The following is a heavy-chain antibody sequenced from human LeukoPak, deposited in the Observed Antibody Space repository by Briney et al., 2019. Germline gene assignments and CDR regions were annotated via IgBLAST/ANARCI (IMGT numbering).Heavy chain of an antibody. CDR3: ARGYDFWSGYYFAFDY. CDR2: INPSGGST. CDR1: GYTFTSYY. D-gene: IGHD3-3*01. V-gene: IGHV1-46*01. Sequence: ASVKVSCKAYGYTFTSYYMHWVRQAPGQGLEWRGIINPSGGSTSYAQKFQGRVTMTRDTSTSTVYMELSSLRSEDTAVYYCARGYDFWSGYYFAFDYWGQGTLVTVSS. J-gene: IGHJ4*02.